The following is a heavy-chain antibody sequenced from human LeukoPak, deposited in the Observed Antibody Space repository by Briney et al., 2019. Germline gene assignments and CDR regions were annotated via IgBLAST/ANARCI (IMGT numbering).Heavy chain of an antibody. D-gene: IGHD1-26*01. CDR3: AISGGYWAWAH. CDR2: IGGSGDST. V-gene: IGHV3-23*01. CDR1: GFTFSSYA. J-gene: IGHJ4*02. Sequence: PGGSLRLSCAASGFTFSSYAMSWVRQAPGKGLEWVSGIGGSGDSTYYADSVKGRFTISRDNSKNTFYLQMNSLRADDTAVYYCAISGGYWAWAHWGQGTLVTVSS.